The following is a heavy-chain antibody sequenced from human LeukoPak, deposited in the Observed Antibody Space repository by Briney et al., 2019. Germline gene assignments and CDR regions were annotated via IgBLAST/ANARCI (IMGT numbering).Heavy chain of an antibody. D-gene: IGHD5-18*01. Sequence: SETLSLTCTVSGGSISSSSYYWGWIRQPPGKGLEWIGSIYYSGSTYYNPSLKSRVTISVDTSKNQFSLKLSSVTAADTAVYYCARVWGYSYGYLDAFDIWGQGTMVTVSS. J-gene: IGHJ3*02. CDR3: ARVWGYSYGYLDAFDI. CDR2: IYYSGST. V-gene: IGHV4-39*01. CDR1: GGSISSSSYY.